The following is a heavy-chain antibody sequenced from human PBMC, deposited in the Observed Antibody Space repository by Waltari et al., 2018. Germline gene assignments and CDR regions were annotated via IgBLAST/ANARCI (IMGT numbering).Heavy chain of an antibody. CDR1: GGSISSYY. CDR3: ARGLGYDSSGYSFDY. J-gene: IGHJ4*02. D-gene: IGHD3-22*01. CDR2: IYYSGST. V-gene: IGHV4-59*01. Sequence: QVQLQESGPGLVKPSETLSLTCTVSGGSISSYYWSWIRQPPGKGLEWIGYIYYSGSTTSNPSLTSRVTISVDTSKNQFSLKLISVTAADTAVYYCARGLGYDSSGYSFDYWGQGTLVTVSS.